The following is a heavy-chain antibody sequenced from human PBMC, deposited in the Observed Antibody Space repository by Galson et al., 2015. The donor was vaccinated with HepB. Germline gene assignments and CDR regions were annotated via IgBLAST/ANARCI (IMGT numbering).Heavy chain of an antibody. J-gene: IGHJ3*02. D-gene: IGHD6-19*01. CDR2: ISSSSSTI. CDR1: GFTFSTYS. CDR3: ARDPNPPRYSSGWDAFDI. Sequence: SLRLSCAASGFTFSTYSMNWVRQAPGKGLEWVSYISSSSSTIYYADSVKGRFTISRDNAKNSLDLQMNSLRAEDTAVYYCARDPNPPRYSSGWDAFDIWGQGTMVPVAS. V-gene: IGHV3-48*01.